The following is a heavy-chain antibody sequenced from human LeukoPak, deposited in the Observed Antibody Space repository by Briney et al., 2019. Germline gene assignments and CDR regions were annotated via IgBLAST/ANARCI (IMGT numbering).Heavy chain of an antibody. V-gene: IGHV3-15*01. CDR3: TTDLGLTLIRGVIVN. D-gene: IGHD3-10*01. J-gene: IGHJ4*02. Sequence: GGSLRLSCAASGFTFTNAWMTWVRQAPGKGLEWVGRIKSKGDGETTDYAARVKGRFSMSRDDSKATVYLQMYSLEAEDTAVYYCTTDLGLTLIRGVIVNWGQGALVTVSS. CDR1: GFTFTNAW. CDR2: IKSKGDGETT.